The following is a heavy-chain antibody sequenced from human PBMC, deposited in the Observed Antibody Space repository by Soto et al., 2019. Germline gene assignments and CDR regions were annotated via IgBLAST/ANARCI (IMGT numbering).Heavy chain of an antibody. D-gene: IGHD2-15*01. J-gene: IGHJ5*02. CDR3: ARERAEHCSGGSCSPGGWFDP. CDR2: IYHSGST. V-gene: IGHV4-30-2*01. Sequence: QLQLQESGSGLVKPSQTLSLTCAVSGGSISSGGYSWSWIRQPPGKGLEWIGYIYHSGSTYYNPSLKSRVTISVDRSKNQFSLKLSSVTAADTAVYYCARERAEHCSGGSCSPGGWFDPWGQGTLVTVSS. CDR1: GGSISSGGYS.